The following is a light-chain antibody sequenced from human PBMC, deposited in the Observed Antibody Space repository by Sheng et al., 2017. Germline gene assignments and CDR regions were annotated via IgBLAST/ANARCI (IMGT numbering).Light chain of an antibody. CDR2: DVS. CDR3: CAYAGSYTYVV. V-gene: IGLV2-11*01. J-gene: IGLJ2*01. Sequence: QSALTQPRSVSGSPGQSVTISCTGTNSDVGGYNYVSWYQQHPGKVPKLMIYDVSKRPSGVPGRFSGSKSGTTASLTISGLQAEDEANYYCCAYAGSYTYVVFGGGTKLTVL. CDR1: NSDVGGYNY.